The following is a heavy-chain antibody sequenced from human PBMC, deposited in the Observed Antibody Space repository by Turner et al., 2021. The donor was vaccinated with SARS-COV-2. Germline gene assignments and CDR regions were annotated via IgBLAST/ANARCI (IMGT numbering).Heavy chain of an antibody. CDR3: ARLPVGYYGSGSYYHYGMDV. V-gene: IGHV4-39*01. J-gene: IGHJ6*02. D-gene: IGHD3-10*01. CDR1: GGSISSSSYY. Sequence: QLQLQESGPGLVKPSETLSLTCTVSGGSISSSSYYWGWIRQPPGKGLEGIGRINSSRSTYYNPSLKSRVTISGDTSKNQFSLKLSSVTAADTAVYYCARLPVGYYGSGSYYHYGMDVWGQGTTVTVSS. CDR2: INSSRST.